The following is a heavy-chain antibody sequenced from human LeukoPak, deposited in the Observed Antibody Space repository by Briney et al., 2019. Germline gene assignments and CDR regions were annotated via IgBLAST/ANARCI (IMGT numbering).Heavy chain of an antibody. CDR3: ARGTGDDYFDY. CDR2: IYHSGST. V-gene: IGHV4-30-2*01. CDR1: GGSISSGGYS. J-gene: IGHJ4*02. Sequence: SETLSLTCAVSGGSISSGGYSWSWIRQPPGKGLEWIGYIYHSGSTYYNPSLKSRVTISVDRSKNQFSLKRSSVTAADTAVYYCARGTGDDYFDYWGQGTLVTVSS.